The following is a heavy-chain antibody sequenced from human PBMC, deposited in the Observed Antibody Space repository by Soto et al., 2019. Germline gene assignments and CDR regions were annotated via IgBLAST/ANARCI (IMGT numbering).Heavy chain of an antibody. D-gene: IGHD3-10*01. V-gene: IGHV1-69*19. J-gene: IGHJ4*02. CDR3: AREVQVHTPAFVY. CDR1: GGTFNTYA. Sequence: QVQLVQSGAEMKKPGSSVKVSCQSSGGTFNTYAMNWARQAPGQGPEWMGDISPMFGAANYAPKFQGRVTITADESTGTSYMQLSSLTSEDTALYFCAREVQVHTPAFVYWGQGTLVTVSS. CDR2: ISPMFGAA.